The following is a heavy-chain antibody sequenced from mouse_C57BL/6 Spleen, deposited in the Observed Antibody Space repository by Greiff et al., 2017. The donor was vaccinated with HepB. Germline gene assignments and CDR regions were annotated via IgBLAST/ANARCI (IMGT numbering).Heavy chain of an antibody. CDR3: AREAYDYEGYAMDY. Sequence: QVQLQQSGAELVRPGASVKLSCKASGYTFTDYYINWVKQRPGQGLEWIARIYPGSGNNYYNEKFKGKATLTAEKSSSTAYMQLSSLTSEDSAVYFCAREAYDYEGYAMDYWGQGTSVTVSS. J-gene: IGHJ4*01. CDR1: GYTFTDYY. V-gene: IGHV1-76*01. D-gene: IGHD2-4*01. CDR2: IYPGSGNN.